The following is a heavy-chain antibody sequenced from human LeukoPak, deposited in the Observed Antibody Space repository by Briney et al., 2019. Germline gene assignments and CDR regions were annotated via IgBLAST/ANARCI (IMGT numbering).Heavy chain of an antibody. Sequence: GGSLRLSCAASGFTFSSYGMSWVRQAPGKGLEWVAAISGSGGSTYYADSVKGRFTISRDNSKNTVYLQMNSLRAEDTAVYYCAKGGIWVRGVKLCYYYYYMDVWGKGTTVTISS. D-gene: IGHD3-10*01. CDR3: AKGGIWVRGVKLCYYYYYMDV. CDR2: ISGSGGST. V-gene: IGHV3-23*01. CDR1: GFTFSSYG. J-gene: IGHJ6*03.